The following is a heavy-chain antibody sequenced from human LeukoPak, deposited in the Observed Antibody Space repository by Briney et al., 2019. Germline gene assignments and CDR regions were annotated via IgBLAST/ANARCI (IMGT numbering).Heavy chain of an antibody. J-gene: IGHJ4*02. D-gene: IGHD4-23*01. V-gene: IGHV1-18*01. Sequence: ASVKVSCKASGYAFATYDISWVRQAPGQGLEWRGWISTYNVNTKYAQKLQGRVTMTTDSSTSTAYMELRSLRSDDTAVYYCARVRYGGNFNDHWGQGTLVTVSS. CDR2: ISTYNVNT. CDR1: GYAFATYD. CDR3: ARVRYGGNFNDH.